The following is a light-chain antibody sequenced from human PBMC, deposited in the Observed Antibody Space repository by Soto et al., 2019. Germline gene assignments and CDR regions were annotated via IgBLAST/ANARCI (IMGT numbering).Light chain of an antibody. CDR2: GAS. V-gene: IGKV3-20*01. CDR3: QQYGSSPWT. CDR1: QSVSSSY. Sequence: EIVLTQSPGTLYLSPGERATLSCRASQSVSSSYLAWYQQKPGQAPRLLIYGASSRATGIPDRFSGSGSGTDFTRTISRLEPEDFAVYYCQQYGSSPWTFGQGTKVEIK. J-gene: IGKJ1*01.